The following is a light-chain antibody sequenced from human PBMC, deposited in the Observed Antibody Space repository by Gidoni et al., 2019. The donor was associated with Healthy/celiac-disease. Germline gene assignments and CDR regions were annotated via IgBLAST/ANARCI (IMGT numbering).Light chain of an antibody. Sequence: DIQMTQSPSTLSASVGDRVTITCRASQSISSWLAWYQQKPRKGPKLLIFDASSLESGVPSRFSGSVSGTEFTLTISSLQPDDFATYYCQQYNSYPWTFGQGTKVEIK. J-gene: IGKJ1*01. CDR2: DAS. V-gene: IGKV1-5*01. CDR1: QSISSW. CDR3: QQYNSYPWT.